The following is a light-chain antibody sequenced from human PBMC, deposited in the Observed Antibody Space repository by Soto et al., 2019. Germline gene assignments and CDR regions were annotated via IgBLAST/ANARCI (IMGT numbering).Light chain of an antibody. Sequence: DIQMTQSPSTLSASVGDRITITCRASQSVSRRLAWFQQKPGKAPKLLIYDASSLESGVPSRFSGRGSGTEFTLTISSLQPDDCSTYYCQQYNSYSQLTFGGGTKVEIK. CDR1: QSVSRR. J-gene: IGKJ4*01. CDR3: QQYNSYSQLT. V-gene: IGKV1-5*01. CDR2: DAS.